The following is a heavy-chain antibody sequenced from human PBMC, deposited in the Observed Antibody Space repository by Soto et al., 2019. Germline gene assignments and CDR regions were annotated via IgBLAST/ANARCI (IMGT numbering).Heavy chain of an antibody. V-gene: IGHV5-51*07. Sequence: PAESLKISCNASGYSFSYSWIGVLHQMAEKGLESMAITFPDDADIRYSPSFEAHVTISADRSTSTAFLQWSSLKASDIDMCYCATAYVYDLEKSNYYRDAFDIWGQGTLVTISS. CDR1: GYSFSYSW. J-gene: IGHJ3*02. CDR3: ATAYVYDLEKSNYYRDAFDI. CDR2: TFPDDADI. D-gene: IGHD3-10*01.